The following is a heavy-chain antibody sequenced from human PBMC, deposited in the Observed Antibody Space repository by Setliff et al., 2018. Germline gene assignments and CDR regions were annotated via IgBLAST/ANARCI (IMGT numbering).Heavy chain of an antibody. CDR3: ASHPRVTIFGVVAFDY. CDR1: GASISANHY. Sequence: KASETLSLTCTVSGASISANHYWGWIRQTPGKGLEWIGSISYGGNTYYNPSLKSRVTISVDTSQNQFSLKLSSVTAADTAAYYCASHPRVTIFGVVAFDYWGQGILVTVSS. J-gene: IGHJ4*02. D-gene: IGHD3-3*01. CDR2: ISYGGNT. V-gene: IGHV4-39*01.